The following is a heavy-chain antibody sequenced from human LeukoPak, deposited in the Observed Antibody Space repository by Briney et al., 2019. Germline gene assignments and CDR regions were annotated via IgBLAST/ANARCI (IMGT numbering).Heavy chain of an antibody. Sequence: GGSLRLSCAASGFTFSSYGMHWVRQAPGKGLEGGAVISYDGSNKYYADSVKGRFTISRDNSKNTLYLQMNSLRAEDTAVYYCARDLGCSGGSCYSGGNAFDIWGQGTMVTVSS. CDR2: ISYDGSNK. J-gene: IGHJ3*02. CDR1: GFTFSSYG. V-gene: IGHV3-30*03. CDR3: ARDLGCSGGSCYSGGNAFDI. D-gene: IGHD2-15*01.